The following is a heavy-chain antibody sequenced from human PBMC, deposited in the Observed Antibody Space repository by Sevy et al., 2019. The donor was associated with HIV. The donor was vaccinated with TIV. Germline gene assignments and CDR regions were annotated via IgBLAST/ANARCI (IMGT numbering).Heavy chain of an antibody. J-gene: IGHJ6*02. CDR1: GHTFSGYD. Sequence: ASVKVSCKASGHTFSGYDINWVRLSTGQGLEWMGWMNPNSGNTGYAQKFQGRVTMTRNTSISTAYMELSSLRSEDTAVYYCAREASGYYSYDHYGLDVWGQGTTVTVSS. D-gene: IGHD3-22*01. CDR3: AREASGYYSYDHYGLDV. V-gene: IGHV1-8*01. CDR2: MNPNSGNT.